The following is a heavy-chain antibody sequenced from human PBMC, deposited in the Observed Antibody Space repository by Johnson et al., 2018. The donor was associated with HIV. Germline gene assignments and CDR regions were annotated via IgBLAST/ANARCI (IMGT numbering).Heavy chain of an antibody. V-gene: IGHV3-23*04. CDR2: ISNSGGST. D-gene: IGHD1-26*01. CDR3: ARLTWDQNRGWDAFDI. Sequence: VQLVESGGGLVQPGGSLRLSCAASGFTFSNYAMNWVRQAPGKGLEWVSGISNSGGSTYFADSVKGRFTISRDNSKNTLYLQMNSLRAEDTAVYYCARLTWDQNRGWDAFDIWGQGTMVTVSS. CDR1: GFTFSNYA. J-gene: IGHJ3*02.